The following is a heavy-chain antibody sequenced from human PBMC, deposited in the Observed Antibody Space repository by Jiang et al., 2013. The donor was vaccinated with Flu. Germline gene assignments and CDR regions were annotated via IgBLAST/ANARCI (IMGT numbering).Heavy chain of an antibody. V-gene: IGHV3-53*01. Sequence: EVQLVESGPGLVKPSETLSLTCTVSGGSISSYYWSWVRQAPGKGLEWVSVIYSGGSTYYADSVKGRFTISRDNSKNTLYLQMNSLRAEDTAVYYCARVKYSSSWAWRGGPFDY. CDR1: GGSISSYY. CDR3: ARVKYSSSWAWRGGPFDY. D-gene: IGHD6-13*01. CDR2: IYSGGST. J-gene: IGHJ4*01.